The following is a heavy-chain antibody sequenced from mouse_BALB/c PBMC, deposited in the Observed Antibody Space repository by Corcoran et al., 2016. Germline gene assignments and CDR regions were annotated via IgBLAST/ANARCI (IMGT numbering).Heavy chain of an antibody. D-gene: IGHD1-1*01. Sequence: EVQLQQSGPELVKPGASVKMSCNASGCTFTSYVMHWVKQKPGQGLEWIGYINPYNDGTKYNEKFKGKATLTSDKSSSTAYMELSSLNSEDSAGYYCARDYYGYWYFDVWCAGSTVTVSS. V-gene: IGHV1S136*01. CDR3: ARDYYGYWYFDV. J-gene: IGHJ1*01. CDR2: INPYNDGT. CDR1: GCTFTSYV.